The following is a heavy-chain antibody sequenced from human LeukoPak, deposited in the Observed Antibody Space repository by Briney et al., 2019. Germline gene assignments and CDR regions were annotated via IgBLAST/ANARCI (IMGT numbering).Heavy chain of an antibody. CDR2: IKSKSAGGTT. CDR1: GFTFGNAW. V-gene: IGHV3-15*07. D-gene: IGHD3-3*01. J-gene: IGHJ4*02. CDR3: ALGGSTDY. Sequence: GGSLRLSCAASGFTFGNAWMNWVRQAPGKGLEWVGRIKSKSAGGTTNYAAPVKGRFTILRDDSKNTLYLEMNSLKTEDTAVYYCALGGSTDYWGQGTLVTVSS.